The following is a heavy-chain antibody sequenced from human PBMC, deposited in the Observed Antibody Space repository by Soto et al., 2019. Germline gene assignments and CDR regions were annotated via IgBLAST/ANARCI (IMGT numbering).Heavy chain of an antibody. Sequence: QVHLQESGPGLVAPSGTLSLTCTLSGGSVRAPDWWNWVRQSPDKGREWIAEVHISGHSNYNPSLRSRVSVSIDSSKHQFYLNLNSVTAADTAIYYCARVRQGCSANNCYFDPWGQGTQVTISS. CDR3: ARVRQGCSANNCYFDP. V-gene: IGHV4-4*02. CDR2: VHISGHS. CDR1: GGSVRAPDW. J-gene: IGHJ5*01. D-gene: IGHD1-1*01.